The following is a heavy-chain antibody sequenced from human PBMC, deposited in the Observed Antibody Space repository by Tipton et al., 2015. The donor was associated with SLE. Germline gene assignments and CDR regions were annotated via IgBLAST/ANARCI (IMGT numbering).Heavy chain of an antibody. CDR2: ISYDGSNK. CDR1: GFTLGNYA. J-gene: IGHJ3*02. D-gene: IGHD7-27*01. CDR3: ATQLGMDAFHI. V-gene: IGHV3-30*04. Sequence: SLRLSCAASGFTLGNYAMSWVRQAPGKGLEWVAVISYDGSNKYYADSVKGRITISRDNSKNTLYLQMNSLRADGTAVYYCATQLGMDAFHIWGQGTLVTVSS.